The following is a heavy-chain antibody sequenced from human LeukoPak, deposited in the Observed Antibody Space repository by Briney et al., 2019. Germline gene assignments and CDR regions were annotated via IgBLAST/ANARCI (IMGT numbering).Heavy chain of an antibody. Sequence: ASVKVSCKASGYSLTGHYMHWVRQAPGQRLEWLGWINPNSGGTKYAQKFQGRVTMTRDTSISTAYMELSRLTSDDTAVYYCSRDRGASCFDYWGQGTLVTVSS. CDR3: SRDRGASCFDY. J-gene: IGHJ4*02. CDR1: GYSLTGHY. CDR2: INPNSGGT. V-gene: IGHV1-2*02.